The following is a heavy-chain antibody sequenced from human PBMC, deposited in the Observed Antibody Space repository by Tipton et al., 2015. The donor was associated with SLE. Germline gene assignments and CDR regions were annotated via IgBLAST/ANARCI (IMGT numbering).Heavy chain of an antibody. Sequence: TLSLTCTVSGGSINSYYWTWVRQPAGKGLGWIGHFHSSGILNYNPSLKSRVTMPGDTSKNQLSLKLNSVTAADTAVYYCARTAVLAAIMMDVWGQGTTVTVSS. CDR2: FHSSGIL. J-gene: IGHJ6*02. CDR3: ARTAVLAAIMMDV. V-gene: IGHV4-4*07. CDR1: GGSINSYY. D-gene: IGHD2-2*01.